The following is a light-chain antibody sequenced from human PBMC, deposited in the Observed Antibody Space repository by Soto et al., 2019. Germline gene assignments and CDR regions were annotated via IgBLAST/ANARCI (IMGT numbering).Light chain of an antibody. CDR2: GAS. V-gene: IGKV3-15*01. CDR1: QSVSSN. Sequence: EILSTQSPGTLAFSQGERATLSCRASQSVSSNLAWYQQKPGQAPRLLIYGASTRATGIPARFSGSGSGTEFTLTISSLQSEDFAVYYCQQYNNWPKTFGQGTKVDIK. CDR3: QQYNNWPKT. J-gene: IGKJ1*01.